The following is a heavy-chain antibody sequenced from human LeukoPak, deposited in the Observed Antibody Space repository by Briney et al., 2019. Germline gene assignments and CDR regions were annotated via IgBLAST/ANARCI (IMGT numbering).Heavy chain of an antibody. CDR3: ARDVGRHYYDSKDY. V-gene: IGHV3-48*03. CDR2: ISSSGSTI. D-gene: IGHD3-22*01. J-gene: IGHJ4*02. Sequence: GGSLRLSCAASGFSFSSYEMTWVRQAPGKGLEWVSYISSSGSTIYYADSVKGRFTISRDNAKNSLYLQMNSLRAEDTALYYCARDVGRHYYDSKDYWGQGTLVTVSS. CDR1: GFSFSSYE.